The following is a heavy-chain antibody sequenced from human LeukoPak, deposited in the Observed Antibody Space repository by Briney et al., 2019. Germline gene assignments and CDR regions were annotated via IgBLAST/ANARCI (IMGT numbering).Heavy chain of an antibody. CDR2: IDTNTGNP. V-gene: IGHV7-4-1*02. Sequence: ASVKVSCKASGYTFSSNAINWVRQAPGQGLEWMGWIDTNTGNPAYAQGLTGRFVFSLDTSVSTAYLQINSLKAEDTGEYFCARGYDSSGFFSDWGQGTLVTVSS. J-gene: IGHJ4*02. D-gene: IGHD3-22*01. CDR1: GYTFSSNA. CDR3: ARGYDSSGFFSD.